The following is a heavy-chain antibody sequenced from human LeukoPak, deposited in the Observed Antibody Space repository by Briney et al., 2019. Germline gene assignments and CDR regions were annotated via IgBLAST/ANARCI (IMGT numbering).Heavy chain of an antibody. CDR2: IYYSGST. V-gene: IGHV4-31*03. Sequence: SQTLSLTCTVSGGSISSGGYYWSWLRQHPRKGLEWIGYIYYSGSTYYNPSLKSRVTISVDTSKNQFSLKLSSVTAADTAVYYCARDLIAAAGKDYYYYYGMDVWGQGTTVTVSS. CDR3: ARDLIAAAGKDYYYYYGMDV. D-gene: IGHD6-13*01. J-gene: IGHJ6*02. CDR1: GGSISSGGYY.